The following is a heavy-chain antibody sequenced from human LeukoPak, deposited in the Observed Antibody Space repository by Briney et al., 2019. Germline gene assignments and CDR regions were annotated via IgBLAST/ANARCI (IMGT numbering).Heavy chain of an antibody. Sequence: GASVKVSCKASGYTLTEYDVHWVRQAPGKGLEWMGRIYPKNGEREYGQRFQGRVTMTRDTSISTVYMELDSLTSDDTAVYYCARGYYDFWNSYSFSRHIYFDPWGQGTLVTVSS. D-gene: IGHD3-3*01. CDR3: ARGYYDFWNSYSFSRHIYFDP. CDR1: GYTLTEYD. CDR2: IYPKNGER. J-gene: IGHJ5*02. V-gene: IGHV1-2*06.